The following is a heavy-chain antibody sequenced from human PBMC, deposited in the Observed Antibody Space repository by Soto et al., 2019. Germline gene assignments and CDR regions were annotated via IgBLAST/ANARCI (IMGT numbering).Heavy chain of an antibody. CDR3: ARELIVVVPAASYYYGMDV. CDR2: ISGRGSTI. J-gene: IGHJ6*02. CDR1: GFTFSCYN. V-gene: IGHV3-48*02. D-gene: IGHD2-2*01. Sequence: PGGSLRLSCAASGFTFSCYNMNWVRQAPGKGLEWVSYISGRGSTIYYADSVKGRFTVSRDNAKNSLYLQMNSLRDEDTAVYYCARELIVVVPAASYYYGMDVWGQGTTVTVSS.